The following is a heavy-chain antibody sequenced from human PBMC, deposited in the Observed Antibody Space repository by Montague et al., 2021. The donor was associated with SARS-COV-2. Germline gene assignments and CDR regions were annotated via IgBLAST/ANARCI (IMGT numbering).Heavy chain of an antibody. J-gene: IGHJ3*02. CDR1: GXSISSYY. CDR3: ARGSGWMGNAFDI. CDR2: IYYSGST. D-gene: IGHD6-19*01. Sequence: SETLSLTCTVSGXSISSYYWSWIRQPPGKGLEWIGYIYYSGSTNYNPSLKSRVTISVDTSKNQFSLKLRSVTAADTAVYYCARGSGWMGNAFDIWGQGTMVTVSS. V-gene: IGHV4-59*01.